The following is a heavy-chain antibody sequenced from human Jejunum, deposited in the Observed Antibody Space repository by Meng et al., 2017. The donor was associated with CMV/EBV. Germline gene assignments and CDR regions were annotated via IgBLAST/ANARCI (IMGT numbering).Heavy chain of an antibody. Sequence: GSISSASYYYWGWIRQPPGEGLECIGFIAYTARTSYNPSLRSRVTISLDTTKNQCSLRLSSVTAADTAMYYCAIVKYGSTNWFDPWAQGTLVTVSS. CDR1: GSISSASYYY. D-gene: IGHD3-10*01. J-gene: IGHJ5*02. CDR2: IAYTART. CDR3: AIVKYGSTNWFDP. V-gene: IGHV4-39*07.